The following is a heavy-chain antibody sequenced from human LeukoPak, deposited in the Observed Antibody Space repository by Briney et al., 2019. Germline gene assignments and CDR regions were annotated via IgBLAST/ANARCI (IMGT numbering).Heavy chain of an antibody. D-gene: IGHD3-9*01. Sequence: GESLKISCKGSGYSFTSYWIGWVRQMPGKGLEWMGDIYPGDSDTRYSPSFQGQVTISADKSISTAYLQWSSLKASDTAMYYFARHRGIRYFDWRVDPWGQGTLVTVSS. J-gene: IGHJ5*02. V-gene: IGHV5-51*01. CDR3: ARHRGIRYFDWRVDP. CDR2: IYPGDSDT. CDR1: GYSFTSYW.